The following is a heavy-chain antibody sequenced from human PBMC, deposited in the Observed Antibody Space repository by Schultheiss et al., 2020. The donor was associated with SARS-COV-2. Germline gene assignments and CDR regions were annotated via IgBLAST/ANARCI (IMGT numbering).Heavy chain of an antibody. V-gene: IGHV1-8*01. Sequence: ASVKVSCKASGYTFTSYDINWVRQATGQGLEWMGWMNPNSGNTGYAQKFQGRVTMTRNTSISTAYMELSSLRSEDTAVYYCAREEGYCSSTSCQGAFDIWGQGTMVTVSS. J-gene: IGHJ3*02. CDR2: MNPNSGNT. CDR1: GYTFTSYD. D-gene: IGHD2-2*01. CDR3: AREEGYCSSTSCQGAFDI.